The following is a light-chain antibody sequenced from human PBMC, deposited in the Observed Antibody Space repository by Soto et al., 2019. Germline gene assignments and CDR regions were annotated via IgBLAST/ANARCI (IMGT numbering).Light chain of an antibody. CDR3: QQYGSTPPIT. J-gene: IGKJ5*01. CDR1: QSVSSSY. Sequence: EIVLTQSPGTLSLSPGERATLSCRASQSVSSSYLAWYQQKPGQAPRLLIYGASSRGTGSPDRFSGSGSGTDFTLTISRLEPEDFAVYYCQQYGSTPPITFGQGTRLEIK. V-gene: IGKV3-20*01. CDR2: GAS.